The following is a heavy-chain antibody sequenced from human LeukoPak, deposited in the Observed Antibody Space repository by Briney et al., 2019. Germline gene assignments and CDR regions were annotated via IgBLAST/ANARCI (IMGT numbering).Heavy chain of an antibody. J-gene: IGHJ6*03. CDR3: ARAGYCSSTSCLMDYYMDV. CDR2: ISSSSSYI. Sequence: GGSLRLSCAASGFTFSSYSMNWVRQAPGKGLEWVSSISSSSSYIYYADSVKGRFTISRDNAKNSLYLQMNSLRAEDTAVYYCARAGYCSSTSCLMDYYMDVWGKGTTVTVSS. CDR1: GFTFSSYS. V-gene: IGHV3-21*01. D-gene: IGHD2-2*01.